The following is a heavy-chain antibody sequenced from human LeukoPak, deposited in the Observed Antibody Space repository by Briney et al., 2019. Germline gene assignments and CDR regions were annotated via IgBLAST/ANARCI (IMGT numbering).Heavy chain of an antibody. V-gene: IGHV5-51*01. Sequence: GESLKISCEGSGYSFTSYWITWVRQLPGKGLEWMGIIYPGDSDTKYSPSFRGQVTISADKSISPAYLKWSSLKASDTAMYYCARGDSSGQFDFWGQGTLVTVSS. CDR2: IYPGDSDT. CDR3: ARGDSSGQFDF. D-gene: IGHD6-19*01. CDR1: GYSFTSYW. J-gene: IGHJ4*02.